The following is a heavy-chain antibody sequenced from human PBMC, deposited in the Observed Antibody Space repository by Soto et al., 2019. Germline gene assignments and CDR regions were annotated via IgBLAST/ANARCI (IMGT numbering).Heavy chain of an antibody. D-gene: IGHD3-22*01. CDR2: IYYSGST. CDR3: ASASDDSAISLDH. V-gene: IGHV4-31*03. J-gene: IGHJ5*02. CDR1: GGSISSGGYY. Sequence: SETLSLTCTVSGGSISSGGYYWSWIRQHPGKGLEWIGYIYYSGSTYYNPSLKSRVTISVDTSKNQFSLKLSSVTAADTAVYYCASASDDSAISLDHWGQGTLVTVSS.